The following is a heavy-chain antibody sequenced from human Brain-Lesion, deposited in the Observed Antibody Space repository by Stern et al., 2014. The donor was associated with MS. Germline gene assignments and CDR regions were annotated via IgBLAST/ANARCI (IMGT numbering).Heavy chain of an antibody. D-gene: IGHD2-15*01. J-gene: IGHJ5*02. CDR3: AGEEDIRYCSGGSCTGNWFDP. Sequence: VHLVESGPGLVKPSETLSLTCTVAGGSVSSTSYAWAWIRQSPGKGLEWIGTIYFSGNTYYSPSLKSRLTLSLATSKNPFSLQLGSVTAADTAVYYCAGEEDIRYCSGGSCTGNWFDPWGQGTLVTVSS. CDR2: IYFSGNT. CDR1: GGSVSSTSYA. V-gene: IGHV4-39*01.